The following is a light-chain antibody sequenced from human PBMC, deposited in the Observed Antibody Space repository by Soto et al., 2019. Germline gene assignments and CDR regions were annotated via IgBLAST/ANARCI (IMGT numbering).Light chain of an antibody. CDR1: QRVSNNY. Sequence: EIVMTQSPATLSVSPGERATLSCRASQRVSNNYLAWYQQKPGQAPRLLIYGASNRATGIPDRFSGSGSGTDFTLTISRLEPEDFAVYYCQQYGSSVTFGQGTKVEIK. V-gene: IGKV3-20*01. CDR2: GAS. CDR3: QQYGSSVT. J-gene: IGKJ4*01.